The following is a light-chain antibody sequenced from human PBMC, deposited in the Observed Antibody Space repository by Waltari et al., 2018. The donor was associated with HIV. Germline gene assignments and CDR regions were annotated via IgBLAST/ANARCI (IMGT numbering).Light chain of an antibody. V-gene: IGLV1-40*01. CDR3: QSYDSTGV. J-gene: IGLJ3*02. CDR2: GNS. Sequence: QSVLTQPPSVSGAPGQRVTISCTGRSSNIGAGYDVHWYQQLPGTAPKLLIYGNSNRPSGVPDRVSGSKPGTSASLAMTGLQAEDEADYYCQSYDSTGVFGGGTKLTVL. CDR1: SSNIGAGYD.